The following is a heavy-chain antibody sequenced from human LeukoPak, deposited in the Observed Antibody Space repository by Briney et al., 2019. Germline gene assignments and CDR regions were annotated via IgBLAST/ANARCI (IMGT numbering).Heavy chain of an antibody. J-gene: IGHJ4*02. Sequence: GGSLRLSCAASGFTFSSYSMNWVRQAPGKGLEWVSSISSSSSYIYYADSVKGRFTISRDNAKNSLYLQMNSLRAEDTAVYYCAKGSDYGDWGVDYWGQGTLVTVSS. CDR3: AKGSDYGDWGVDY. D-gene: IGHD4-17*01. CDR1: GFTFSSYS. CDR2: ISSSSSYI. V-gene: IGHV3-21*04.